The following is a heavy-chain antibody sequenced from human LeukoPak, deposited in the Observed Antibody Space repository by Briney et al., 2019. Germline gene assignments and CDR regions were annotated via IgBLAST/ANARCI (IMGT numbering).Heavy chain of an antibody. CDR3: ARLSDIVVVPALDY. D-gene: IGHD2-2*01. CDR2: IYPGDSDT. V-gene: IGHV5-51*01. Sequence: GEALKISCKGSGYSFTSYWIGWVRRMPGKGLEWMGIIYPGDSDTRYSTSFQGQVTISADKSISTAYLQWSSLKASDTAMYYCARLSDIVVVPALDYWGQGTLVTVSS. CDR1: GYSFTSYW. J-gene: IGHJ4*02.